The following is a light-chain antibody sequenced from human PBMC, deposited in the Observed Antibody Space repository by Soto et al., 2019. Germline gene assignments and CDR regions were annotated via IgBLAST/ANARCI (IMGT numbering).Light chain of an antibody. CDR1: QTFNNW. V-gene: IGKV1-5*03. CDR3: QQYHSWT. CDR2: KAS. J-gene: IGKJ1*01. Sequence: DIQMTQSPSTLSASVGDRVTITCRASQTFNNWLAWYQQKPGKAPKLLIYKASNLETGVPSRFSGSGSGTEFTLTIRCPSPDDFPTYYYQQYHSWTFGQGTNVEIK.